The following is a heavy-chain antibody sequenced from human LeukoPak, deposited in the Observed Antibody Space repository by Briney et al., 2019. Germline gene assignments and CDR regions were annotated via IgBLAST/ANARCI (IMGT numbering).Heavy chain of an antibody. V-gene: IGHV3-23*01. CDR1: GFTFSSYA. J-gene: IGHJ3*02. CDR3: AKGSGYCSGGSCYSSAFDI. D-gene: IGHD2-15*01. Sequence: GGSLRLSCAASGFTFSSYAMSWVRQAPGKGLEWVSAISGSGGSTYYADSVKGRFTISRDNSKNTLYLQMNSLRAEDTAVYYCAKGSGYCSGGSCYSSAFDIWGQGTMVTVSS. CDR2: ISGSGGST.